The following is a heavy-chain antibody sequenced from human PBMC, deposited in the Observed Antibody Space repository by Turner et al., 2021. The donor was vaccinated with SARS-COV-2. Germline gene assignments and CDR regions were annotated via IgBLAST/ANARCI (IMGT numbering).Heavy chain of an antibody. CDR2: IDYSGST. D-gene: IGHD6-25*01. J-gene: IGHJ5*02. CDR1: GDSISSTLYY. Sequence: QVQLQESGPGLVKPSATLSLTCPVSGDSISSTLYYWGWIRQPPGKGPEWIGSIDYSGSTYYNPSLKSRVTISVDTSKNQFSLKLSSVTAADTAVDHGARQKRDLTTPPNGFAPWGQGTLVTVSS. CDR3: ARQKRDLTTPPNGFAP. V-gene: IGHV4-39*01.